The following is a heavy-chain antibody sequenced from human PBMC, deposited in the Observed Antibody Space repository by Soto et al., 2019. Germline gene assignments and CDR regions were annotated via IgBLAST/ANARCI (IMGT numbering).Heavy chain of an antibody. CDR1: GFTFSSYW. CDR2: IKQDGSEK. Sequence: GGSLRLSCAASGFTFSSYWMSWVRQAPGKGLEWVANIKQDGSEKYYVDSVKGRFTISRDNAKNSLYLQMNSLRAEDTAVYYCAREVYDFWSGYVACMDVWGQGTKVTVSS. CDR3: AREVYDFWSGYVACMDV. D-gene: IGHD3-3*01. V-gene: IGHV3-7*03. J-gene: IGHJ6*02.